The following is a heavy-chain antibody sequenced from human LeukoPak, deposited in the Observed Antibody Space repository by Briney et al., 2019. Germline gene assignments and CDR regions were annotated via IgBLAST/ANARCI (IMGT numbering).Heavy chain of an antibody. CDR1: GYPFNNYD. V-gene: IGHV1-8*01. Sequence: ASVKVSCKASGYPFNNYDINWVRQATGQGLEWMGWMNPHSGKTGYAQNFQGRGTMTSDTSISTAYMELSSLRSEDTAVYYCARLSSHYGDYKVDPWGQGTLVTVSS. D-gene: IGHD4-17*01. CDR3: ARLSSHYGDYKVDP. J-gene: IGHJ5*02. CDR2: MNPHSGKT.